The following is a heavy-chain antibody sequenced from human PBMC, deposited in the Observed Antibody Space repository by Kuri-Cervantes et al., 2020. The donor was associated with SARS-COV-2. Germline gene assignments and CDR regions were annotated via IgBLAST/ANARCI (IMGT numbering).Heavy chain of an antibody. Sequence: SVKVSCKASGGTFSSYAISWVRQAPGRGLEWMGRIIPIFGTANYAQKFQGRVTITTDESTSTAYMELSSLRSEDTAVYYCASSIYSYGTYYYYYYYMDVWGKGTTVTVSS. CDR2: IIPIFGTA. J-gene: IGHJ6*03. D-gene: IGHD5-18*01. CDR1: GGTFSSYA. V-gene: IGHV1-69*05. CDR3: ASSIYSYGTYYYYYYYMDV.